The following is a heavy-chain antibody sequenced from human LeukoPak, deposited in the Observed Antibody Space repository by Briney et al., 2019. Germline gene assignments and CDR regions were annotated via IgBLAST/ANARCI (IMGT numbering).Heavy chain of an antibody. V-gene: IGHV3-9*01. CDR1: GFTFDDYA. Sequence: QAGGSLRLSCAASGFTFDDYAMHWVRHAPGKGLEWVSGISWNSGSIGYADSVKGRFTISRDNAKNSLYLQMNSLRAEDTALYYCAKEGLWFGELGGFDYWGQGTLVTVSS. D-gene: IGHD3-10*01. CDR3: AKEGLWFGELGGFDY. J-gene: IGHJ4*02. CDR2: ISWNSGSI.